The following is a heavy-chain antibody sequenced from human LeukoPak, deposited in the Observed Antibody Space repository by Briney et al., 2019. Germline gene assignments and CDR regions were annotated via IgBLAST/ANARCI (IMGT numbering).Heavy chain of an antibody. V-gene: IGHV3-23*01. J-gene: IGHJ4*02. CDR2: ISGSGGST. Sequence: PGGSLRLSCAASGFTLSSYAMSWVRQAPGKGLEWVSAISGSGGSTYYADSVKGRFSISRDNSKNTVYLQMNSLRAADTAVYYCAKEMKNNFDYWGQGTLVTVSS. CDR3: AKEMKNNFDY. D-gene: IGHD2/OR15-2a*01. CDR1: GFTLSSYA.